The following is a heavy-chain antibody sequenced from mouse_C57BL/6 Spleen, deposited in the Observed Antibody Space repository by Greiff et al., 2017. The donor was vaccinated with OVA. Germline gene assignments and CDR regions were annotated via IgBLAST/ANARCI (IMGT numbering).Heavy chain of an antibody. V-gene: IGHV1-80*01. CDR2: IYPGDGDT. Sequence: LQESGAELVKPGASVKISCKASGYAFSSYWMNWVKQRPGKGLEWIGQIYPGDGDTNYNGKFKGKATLTADKSSSTAYMQLSSLTSEDSAVYFCARAGPAWFAYWGQGTLVTVSA. CDR1: GYAFSSYW. J-gene: IGHJ3*01. CDR3: ARAGPAWFAY.